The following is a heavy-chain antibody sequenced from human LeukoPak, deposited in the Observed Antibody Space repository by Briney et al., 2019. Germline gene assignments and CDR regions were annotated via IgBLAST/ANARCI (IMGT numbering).Heavy chain of an antibody. V-gene: IGHV5-51*01. CDR3: ASRSGH. Sequence: GESLKISCKASGYSLADYWLAWVRQMPGKGLEWMGLVYIDDSNTSYSPSFQGQVTISVDKSISTAYLQWSSLEASDTAMYYCASRSGHWGLGTLVTVSS. J-gene: IGHJ4*02. CDR2: VYIDDSNT. CDR1: GYSLADYW.